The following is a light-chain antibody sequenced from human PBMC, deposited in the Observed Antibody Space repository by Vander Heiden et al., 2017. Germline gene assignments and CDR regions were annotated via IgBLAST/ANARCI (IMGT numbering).Light chain of an antibody. CDR3: AAWDDSLNGVV. J-gene: IGLJ2*01. Sequence: QSVVTQPPSASGTPGQRVTNSCSGSSSNIGSHTLNWYQQLPGTAPKLLIHTNNELPSGVPDRFSGSKSCTSASLAISGLQSEDEADYYCAAWDDSLNGVVFGGGTKLTVL. CDR1: SSNIGSHT. V-gene: IGLV1-44*01. CDR2: TNN.